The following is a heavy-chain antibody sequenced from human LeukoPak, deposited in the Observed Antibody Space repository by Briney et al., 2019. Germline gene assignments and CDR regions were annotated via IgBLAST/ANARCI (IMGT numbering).Heavy chain of an antibody. D-gene: IGHD6-19*01. Sequence: GGSLRLSCAASGFTFSSYGMHWVRQAPGKGLEWVAYIRYDGSNKYYADSVKGRFTISRDNSKNTLYLQMMSLSAEDTAQYYCAKRDHYSSGWYEAYWGQGTLVTVSS. J-gene: IGHJ4*02. CDR3: AKRDHYSSGWYEAY. CDR1: GFTFSSYG. V-gene: IGHV3-30*02. CDR2: IRYDGSNK.